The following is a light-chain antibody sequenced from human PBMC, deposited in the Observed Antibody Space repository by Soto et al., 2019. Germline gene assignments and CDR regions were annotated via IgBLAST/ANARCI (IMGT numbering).Light chain of an antibody. V-gene: IGKV1-39*01. Sequence: DLQMTQSPSSLSAAVGDRVTITCRASQSIARFLNWYQQKPGEVPKLLIFGASYLRSGVPSRFSGSGSGTHFALTITSLQPEDFATYFCQQSHIAPYTFGQWTNL. J-gene: IGKJ2*01. CDR2: GAS. CDR1: QSIARF. CDR3: QQSHIAPYT.